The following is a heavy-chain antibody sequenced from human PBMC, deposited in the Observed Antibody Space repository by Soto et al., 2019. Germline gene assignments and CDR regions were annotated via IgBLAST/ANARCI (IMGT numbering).Heavy chain of an antibody. J-gene: IGHJ4*02. CDR2: ISGSGGST. CDR1: GFTFSSYA. CDR3: AKCVIFTMIAVVTSPYFDY. Sequence: GGSLRLSCAASGFTFSSYAMSWVRQAPGKGLEWVSAISGSGGSTYYADSVKGRFTISRDNSKNTLYLQMNSLRAEDTAVYYCAKCVIFTMIAVVTSPYFDYWGQGTLVSVSS. D-gene: IGHD3-22*01. V-gene: IGHV3-23*01.